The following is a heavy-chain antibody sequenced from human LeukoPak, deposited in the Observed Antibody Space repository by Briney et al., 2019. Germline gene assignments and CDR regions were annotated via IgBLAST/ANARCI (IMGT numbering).Heavy chain of an antibody. CDR3: AKWYSVGWNYYFDL. D-gene: IGHD1-7*01. CDR2: IYHGGST. Sequence: SGTLSLTCAVSGGSISSSNWWNWVRQSPGKGLEWIGEIYHGGSTNYNPSLKSRVSISVDKSKNQFSLTLSSMTAADTAMYYCAKWYSVGWNYYFDLWGRGTLVTVSS. J-gene: IGHJ2*01. CDR1: GGSISSSNW. V-gene: IGHV4-4*02.